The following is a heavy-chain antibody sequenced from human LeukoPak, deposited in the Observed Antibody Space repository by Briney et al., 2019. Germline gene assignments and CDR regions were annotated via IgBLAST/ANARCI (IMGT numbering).Heavy chain of an antibody. CDR3: ARADTVRLGELSHFDY. V-gene: IGHV4-34*01. CDR2: INHSGST. CDR1: GGSFSGYY. J-gene: IGHJ4*02. Sequence: SETLSLTCAVYGGSFSGYYWSWIRQPPGKGLEWIGEINHSGSTNYNPSLKSQVSISIDTSKNQFSLKLTSVTAADTAVYYCARADTVRLGELSHFDYWGQGTLVTVSS. D-gene: IGHD3-16*02.